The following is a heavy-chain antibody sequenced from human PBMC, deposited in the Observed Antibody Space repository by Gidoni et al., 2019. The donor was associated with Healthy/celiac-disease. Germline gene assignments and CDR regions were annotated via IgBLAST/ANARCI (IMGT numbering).Heavy chain of an antibody. CDR3: ARGSIRLRYGGNSPGY. J-gene: IGHJ4*02. CDR1: GGSFSGYY. Sequence: QVQLQQWGAGLLKPSETLSLTCAIYGGSFSGYYWSWIRQPPGKGLEWNGEINHSGSTNYNPSLKSRVTISVDTSKNQFSLKLSSVTAADTAVYYCARGSIRLRYGGNSPGYWGQGTLVTVSS. V-gene: IGHV4-34*01. D-gene: IGHD2-21*02. CDR2: INHSGST.